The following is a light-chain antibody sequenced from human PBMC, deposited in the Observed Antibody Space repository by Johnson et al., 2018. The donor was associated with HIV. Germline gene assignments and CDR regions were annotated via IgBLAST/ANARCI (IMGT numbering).Light chain of an antibody. CDR2: ENN. CDR3: GTWDGGLSAGGV. J-gene: IGLJ1*01. Sequence: SVLTQPPSVSAAPGQKVTISCSGSSSNIGNNYVSWYQQLPGTAPKLLIYENNKRPSGIPDRFSGSKSGTSATLGITGLQTGDEADYYCGTWDGGLSAGGVFGTGTKVTVL. V-gene: IGLV1-51*02. CDR1: SSNIGNNY.